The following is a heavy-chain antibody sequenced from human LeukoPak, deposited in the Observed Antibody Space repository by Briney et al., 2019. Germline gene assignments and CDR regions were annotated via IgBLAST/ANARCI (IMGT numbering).Heavy chain of an antibody. Sequence: GGSLRLSCAASGFTFSSYSMNWVRQAPGKGLEWVSSISSSSSYIYYADSVKGRFTISRDNAKNSLYLQMNSLRAEDTAVYYCARDYNDYVWGSYRYPYYFDYWGQGTLVTVSS. V-gene: IGHV3-21*01. CDR1: GFTFSSYS. CDR2: ISSSSSYI. D-gene: IGHD3-16*02. J-gene: IGHJ4*02. CDR3: ARDYNDYVWGSYRYPYYFDY.